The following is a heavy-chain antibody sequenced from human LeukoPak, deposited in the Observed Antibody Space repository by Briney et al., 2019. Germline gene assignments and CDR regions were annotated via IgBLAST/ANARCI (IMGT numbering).Heavy chain of an antibody. CDR1: GLAFTTYS. CDR3: TKTPLSGYYFDL. Sequence: GGSLRLSCVASGLAFTTYSMNWVRQAPGQGLEWVASIDGSSTYIFYADSLKGRFTITRDNAKNSLYLQMDSLRADDTALYYCTKTPLSGYYFDLWGQGTMVTVSS. J-gene: IGHJ4*02. V-gene: IGHV3-21*01. CDR2: IDGSSTYI. D-gene: IGHD3-3*01.